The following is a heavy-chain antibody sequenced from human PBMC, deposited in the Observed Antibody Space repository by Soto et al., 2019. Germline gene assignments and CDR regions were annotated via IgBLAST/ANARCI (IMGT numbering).Heavy chain of an antibody. J-gene: IGHJ4*02. V-gene: IGHV3-30*03. Sequence: GSLRLSCAASEFTFSNYGMHWVRQAPGKGLEWVALISYDGYNQNYADSVKGRFTISRDNSKNTVYLRMNTLGPEDTAVYYCAATTTAYSTGWADYWGQGTLVTVSS. CDR3: AATTTAYSTGWADY. CDR2: ISYDGYNQ. D-gene: IGHD4-4*01. CDR1: EFTFSNYG.